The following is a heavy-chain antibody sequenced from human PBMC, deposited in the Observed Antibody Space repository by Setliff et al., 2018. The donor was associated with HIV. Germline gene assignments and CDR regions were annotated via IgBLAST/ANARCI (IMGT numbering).Heavy chain of an antibody. V-gene: IGHV4-4*08. CDR1: GGSIRSYY. J-gene: IGHJ4*02. CDR3: ARGGSGNSYNGAFDY. Sequence: PSETLSLTCTVSGGSIRSYYWSWIRQSPGKGLEWIGSIYTSGSTNYSPSLKSRLTISLDPKNQFSLKLSSVTAADTAVYYCARGGSGNSYNGAFDYWGQGTLVTVSS. CDR2: IYTSGST. D-gene: IGHD3-10*01.